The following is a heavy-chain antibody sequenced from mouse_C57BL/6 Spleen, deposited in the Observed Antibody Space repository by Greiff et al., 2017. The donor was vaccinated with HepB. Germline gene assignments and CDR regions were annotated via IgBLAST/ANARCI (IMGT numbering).Heavy chain of an antibody. J-gene: IGHJ1*03. V-gene: IGHV4-1*01. CDR1: GLDFSRYW. D-gene: IGHD1-1*01. CDR2: INPDSSTI. Sequence: ATGGLDFSRYWMSWVRRAPGKGLEWIGEINPDSSTINYAPSLKDKFIISRDNAKNTLYLQMSKVRSEDTALYYCARITTVVEDWYFDVWGTGTTVTVSS. CDR3: ARITTVVEDWYFDV.